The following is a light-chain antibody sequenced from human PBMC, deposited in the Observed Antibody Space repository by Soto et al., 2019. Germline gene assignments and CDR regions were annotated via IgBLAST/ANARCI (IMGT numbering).Light chain of an antibody. J-gene: IGKJ5*01. CDR1: QSVINRY. CDR3: QQRSNWPPIT. CDR2: GAS. V-gene: IGKV3D-20*02. Sequence: IVLTQSPATLSVSPGERSTLSFMASQSVINRYLAWYQQKPGQAPRLLIHGASSRATGIPARFSGSGSGTDFTLTINSLEPEDFAVYYCQQRSNWPPITFGQGTRLEIK.